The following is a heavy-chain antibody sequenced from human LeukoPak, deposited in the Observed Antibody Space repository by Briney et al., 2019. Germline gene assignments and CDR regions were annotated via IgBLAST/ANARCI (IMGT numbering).Heavy chain of an antibody. J-gene: IGHJ4*02. Sequence: GGPLRLSCAASGNYWMHWVRHAPGKGLLWVSHINSDGSWTTYADSVKGRFTISKDNAKNTVYLQMNNLRAEDTAVYYCVSFYETYWGRGTLVTVSS. CDR1: GNYW. V-gene: IGHV3-74*01. CDR2: INSDGSWT. CDR3: VSFYETY. D-gene: IGHD2-2*01.